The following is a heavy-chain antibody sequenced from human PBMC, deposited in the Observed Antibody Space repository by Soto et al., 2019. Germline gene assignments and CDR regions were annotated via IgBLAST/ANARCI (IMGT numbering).Heavy chain of an antibody. Sequence: SETLSLTCTVSGGSISSYYWGWIRQPPGKGLEWIGSIYYSGSTYYNPSLKSRVTISVDTSKNQFSLKLSSVTAADTAVYYCARHLDSSGYPYYYYYYGMDVWGQGTTVTVSS. J-gene: IGHJ6*02. CDR3: ARHLDSSGYPYYYYYYGMDV. CDR2: IYYSGST. V-gene: IGHV4-39*01. CDR1: GGSISSYY. D-gene: IGHD3-22*01.